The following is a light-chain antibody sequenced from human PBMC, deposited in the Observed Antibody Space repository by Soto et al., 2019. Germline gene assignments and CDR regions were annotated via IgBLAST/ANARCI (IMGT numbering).Light chain of an antibody. CDR3: QQYGDSLWT. V-gene: IGKV3-20*01. CDR2: GAS. J-gene: IGKJ1*01. Sequence: EIVLTQSPGTLSLSPGERAALSCRASQSVSNNNLAWYRQRPGQSPRLLIYGASRRATGIPDRFSGSGSGTDFNLTISRVEPEDFALYYCQQYGDSLWTFGQGTKVEMK. CDR1: QSVSNNN.